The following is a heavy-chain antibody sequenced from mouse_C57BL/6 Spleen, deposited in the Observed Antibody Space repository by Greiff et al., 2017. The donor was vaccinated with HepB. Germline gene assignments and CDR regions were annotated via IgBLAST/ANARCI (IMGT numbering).Heavy chain of an antibody. J-gene: IGHJ1*03. V-gene: IGHV14-3*01. CDR3: SRIYYYGSHFFGV. CDR1: GFNIKNTY. Sequence: VQLQQSVAELVRPGASVKLSCTASGFNIKNTYMHWVKQRPEQGLEWIGRIDPANGNTKYAPKFQGKATITADTSSNTAYLQLSSLTSEDTAIYYCSRIYYYGSHFFGVWGTGPTVTFSS. D-gene: IGHD1-1*01. CDR2: IDPANGNT.